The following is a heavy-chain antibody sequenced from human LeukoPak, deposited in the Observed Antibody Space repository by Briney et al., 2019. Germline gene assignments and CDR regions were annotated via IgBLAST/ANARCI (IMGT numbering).Heavy chain of an antibody. J-gene: IGHJ3*02. CDR3: AIFGVVVTAMDAFDI. D-gene: IGHD2-21*02. CDR2: INHSGST. CDR1: GGSFSGYY. Sequence: SETLSLTCAVYGGSFSGYYWSWIRQPPGKGLEWIGEINHSGSTNYNPSLKSRVTISVDTFKNQFSLKLSSVTAADTAVYYCAIFGVVVTAMDAFDIWGQGTMVTVSS. V-gene: IGHV4-34*01.